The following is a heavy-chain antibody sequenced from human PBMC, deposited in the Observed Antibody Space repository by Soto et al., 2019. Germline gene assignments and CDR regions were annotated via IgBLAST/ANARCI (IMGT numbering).Heavy chain of an antibody. CDR3: ARDPRKRGGDYYDSSGIDY. V-gene: IGHV1-46*01. D-gene: IGHD3-22*01. CDR1: GYTFTSYY. Sequence: QVQLVQSGAEVKKPGASVKASCKASGYTFTSYYMHRVRQAPGQGLEWMGIINPSGGSTSYAQTFQGRVTMTRDTSTDTVYMELNSLRSEDTAVYYCARDPRKRGGDYYDSSGIDYWGQGTLVTVSS. CDR2: INPSGGST. J-gene: IGHJ4*02.